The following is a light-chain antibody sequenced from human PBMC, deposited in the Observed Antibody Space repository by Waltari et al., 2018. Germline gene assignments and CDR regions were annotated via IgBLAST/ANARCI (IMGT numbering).Light chain of an antibody. J-gene: IGLJ3*02. CDR3: CSYAGNNIWL. V-gene: IGLV2-23*01. Sequence: QSALPQPASVSGSPGQSITTSCLGSISEFGSYNFVPWYQHHPGKAPKFIIYENDKRPSGVSDRFSGSKSGKTASLTISGLQAEDEADYYCCSYAGNNIWLFGGGTKLTVI. CDR1: ISEFGSYNF. CDR2: END.